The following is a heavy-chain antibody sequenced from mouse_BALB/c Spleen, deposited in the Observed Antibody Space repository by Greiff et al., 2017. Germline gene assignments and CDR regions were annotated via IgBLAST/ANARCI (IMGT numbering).Heavy chain of an antibody. CDR2: ISSGGST. CDR3: ARALDGYYGY. V-gene: IGHV5-6-5*01. CDR1: GFTFSSYA. D-gene: IGHD2-3*01. Sequence: EVQGVESGGGLVKPGGFLKLSCAASGFTFSSYAMSWVRQTPEKRLEWVASISSGGSTYYPDSVKGRFTISRDNARNILYLQMSSLRSEDTAMYYCARALDGYYGYWGQGTTLTVSS. J-gene: IGHJ2*01.